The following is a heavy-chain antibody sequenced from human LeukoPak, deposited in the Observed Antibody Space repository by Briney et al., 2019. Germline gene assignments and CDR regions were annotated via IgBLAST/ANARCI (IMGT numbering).Heavy chain of an antibody. V-gene: IGHV3-33*08. CDR2: IWYDGSNK. D-gene: IGHD3-22*01. Sequence: GGSLRLSCAASGFTFSSYAMSWVRQAPGKGLEWVAVIWYDGSNKYYADSVKGRFTISRDNSKNTLYLQMNSLRAEDTAVYYCARDRDYDLNYFDYWGQGTLVTVSS. CDR3: ARDRDYDLNYFDY. J-gene: IGHJ4*02. CDR1: GFTFSSYA.